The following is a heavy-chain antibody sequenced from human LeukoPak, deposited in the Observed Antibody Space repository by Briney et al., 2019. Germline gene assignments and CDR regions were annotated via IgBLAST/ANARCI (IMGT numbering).Heavy chain of an antibody. CDR1: GFTFSSYI. J-gene: IGHJ4*02. D-gene: IGHD2-2*02. Sequence: GGSLRLSCAASGFTFSSYIMNWVRQAPRKRLEWVSSISGSGGSTYYADSVKGRFTISRDNSKNTLYLQMNSLRAEDTAVYYCAKGGPHCSSTSCYKVFDYWGQGTLVTVSS. V-gene: IGHV3-23*01. CDR2: ISGSGGST. CDR3: AKGGPHCSSTSCYKVFDY.